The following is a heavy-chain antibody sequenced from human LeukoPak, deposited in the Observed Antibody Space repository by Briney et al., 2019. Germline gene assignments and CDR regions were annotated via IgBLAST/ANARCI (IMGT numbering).Heavy chain of an antibody. V-gene: IGHV4-59*01. J-gene: IGHJ4*02. D-gene: IGHD6-6*01. Sequence: SETLSLTCTVSGGSISSYYWSWIRQPPGKGLEWIGYIYYSGSTNYNPSLKSRVTISVDTSKNQFSLKLSSVTAADTAVYYCARVDPDSSLTLEVFDYWGQGTLVTVSS. CDR2: IYYSGST. CDR1: GGSISSYY. CDR3: ARVDPDSSLTLEVFDY.